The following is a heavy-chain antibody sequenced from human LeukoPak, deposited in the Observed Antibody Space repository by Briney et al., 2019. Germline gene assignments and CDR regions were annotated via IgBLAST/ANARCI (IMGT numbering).Heavy chain of an antibody. D-gene: IGHD2-2*01. Sequence: GGSLRLSCAASGFTFSSYSMNWVRPAPGKGLEWVSSISSSSSYIYYADSVKGRFTISRDNAKNSLYLQMNSLRAEDTAVYYCARFGSTSCLDYWGQGTLVTVSS. J-gene: IGHJ4*02. CDR3: ARFGSTSCLDY. V-gene: IGHV3-21*01. CDR2: ISSSSSYI. CDR1: GFTFSSYS.